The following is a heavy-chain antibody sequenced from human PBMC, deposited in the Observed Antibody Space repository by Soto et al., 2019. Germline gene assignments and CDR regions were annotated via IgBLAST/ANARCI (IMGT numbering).Heavy chain of an antibody. Sequence: LRLSCAASGFTFSSYAMSWVRQAPGEGLEWVSSISGSGGATYYADSVKGRFTISRDNSKNTLFLQMNRLRAEDTAVYYCAKELTLRLGELSYHDYWGQRTPVTVSA. D-gene: IGHD3-16*02. CDR1: GFTFSSYA. CDR3: AKELTLRLGELSYHDY. CDR2: ISGSGGAT. J-gene: IGHJ4*02. V-gene: IGHV3-23*01.